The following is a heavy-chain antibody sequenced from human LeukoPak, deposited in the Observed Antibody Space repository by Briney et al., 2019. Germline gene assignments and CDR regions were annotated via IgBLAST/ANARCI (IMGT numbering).Heavy chain of an antibody. CDR2: IYYSGGT. J-gene: IGHJ6*02. D-gene: IGHD5-12*01. CDR3: ARDSGSDYYGMDV. Sequence: SETLSLTCTVSGGSVSSGSYCWSWIWQPPGKGLEWIGYIYYSGGTNYNPSLKSRVTISIDTSKKQFSLRLSSVTAADTAVYYCARDSGSDYYGMDVWGQGTTVTVSS. V-gene: IGHV4-61*01. CDR1: GGSVSSGSYC.